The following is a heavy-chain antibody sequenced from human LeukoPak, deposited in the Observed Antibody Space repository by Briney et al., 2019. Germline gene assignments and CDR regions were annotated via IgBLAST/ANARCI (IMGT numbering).Heavy chain of an antibody. J-gene: IGHJ3*02. CDR1: GYTLTELS. D-gene: IGHD3-10*01. CDR2: FDPEDGET. CDR3: ATPIRITMVRGVYDAFDI. V-gene: IGHV1-24*01. Sequence: ASVKVSCKVSGYTLTELSMHWVRQAPGKGLEWMGGFDPEDGETIYAQKFQGRVTMTEDTSTDTAYMELSSLRSEDTAVYYCATPIRITMVRGVYDAFDIWGQGTMVTVSS.